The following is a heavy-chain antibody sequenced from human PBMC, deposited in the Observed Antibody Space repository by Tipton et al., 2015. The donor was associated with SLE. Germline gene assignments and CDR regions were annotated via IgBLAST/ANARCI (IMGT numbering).Heavy chain of an antibody. D-gene: IGHD3-22*01. J-gene: IGHJ2*01. Sequence: LRLSCAVYGGSFSGYYWSWIRQPPGKGLEWIGEINHSGGTKYNPSLKSRVTISVDTSKNQFSLKLGSVTAADTAVYYCARVPYYYDSRGTYWYFDLWGRGTLVTVSS. CDR3: ARVPYYYDSRGTYWYFDL. V-gene: IGHV4-34*01. CDR1: GGSFSGYY. CDR2: INHSGGT.